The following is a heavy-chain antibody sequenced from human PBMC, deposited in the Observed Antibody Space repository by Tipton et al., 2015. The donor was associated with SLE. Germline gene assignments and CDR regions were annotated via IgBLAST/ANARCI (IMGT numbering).Heavy chain of an antibody. Sequence: GSLRLSCAASGLKFSNFGMRWVRQAPGKGLECVAIISGSGATTNYAESVKGRFTISRGNSKNTLYLQMSSLRVEDTAVYYCAKEAVAGTRYFDLWGRGTLVSVSS. V-gene: IGHV3-23*01. J-gene: IGHJ2*01. CDR2: ISGSGATT. CDR3: AKEAVAGTRYFDL. D-gene: IGHD6-19*01. CDR1: GLKFSNFG.